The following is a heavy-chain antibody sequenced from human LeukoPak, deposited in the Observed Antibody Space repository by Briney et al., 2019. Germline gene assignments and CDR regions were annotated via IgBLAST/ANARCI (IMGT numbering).Heavy chain of an antibody. Sequence: SGTLSLTCTVSGDSLTAPKWWSWVRQAPGEGLEWIGEIYHDRTTSFNPSLKSRLTISVDKSANQFFLNLNSVSATDTAVYYCVGRGLYGGTWLFEYWGQGALVTVS. CDR2: IYHDRTT. J-gene: IGHJ4*02. CDR1: GDSLTAPKW. D-gene: IGHD2-8*01. V-gene: IGHV4-4*02. CDR3: VGRGLYGGTWLFEY.